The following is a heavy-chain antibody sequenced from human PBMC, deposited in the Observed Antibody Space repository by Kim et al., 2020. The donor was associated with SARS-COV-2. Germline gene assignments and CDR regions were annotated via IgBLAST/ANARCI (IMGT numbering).Heavy chain of an antibody. J-gene: IGHJ6*02. CDR1: GGTFSSYA. V-gene: IGHV1-69*13. Sequence: SVKVSCKASGGTFSSYAISWVRQAPGQGLEWMGGIIPIFDTANYAQKFQGRVTITADESTSTAYMELSSLKSEDTAVYYCARGSLSVVVPAAIPYYYYGMDVWGQGTTVTVSS. CDR3: ARGSLSVVVPAAIPYYYYGMDV. D-gene: IGHD2-2*02. CDR2: IIPIFDTA.